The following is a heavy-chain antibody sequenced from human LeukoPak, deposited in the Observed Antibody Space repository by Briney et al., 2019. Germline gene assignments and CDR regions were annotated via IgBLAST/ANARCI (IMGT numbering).Heavy chain of an antibody. V-gene: IGHV3-30*18. J-gene: IGHJ4*02. CDR1: GFTFSSFG. Sequence: PGGSLRLSCAASGFTFSSFGIHGVRQAPGKGLEWVAVISNDGSNKYYADSVKGRFTISRDNSKNTVYLQMSSLRGEDTAVYYCAKSGIAEAGQRGYFDYWGQGTLVTVSS. CDR3: AKSGIAEAGQRGYFDY. D-gene: IGHD6-13*01. CDR2: ISNDGSNK.